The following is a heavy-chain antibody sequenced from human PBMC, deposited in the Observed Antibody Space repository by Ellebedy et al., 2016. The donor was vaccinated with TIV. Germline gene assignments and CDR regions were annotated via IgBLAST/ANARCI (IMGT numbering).Heavy chain of an antibody. D-gene: IGHD1-1*01. Sequence: ASVKVSCKVSGYTLNELSIHWVRQAPGKGFEWMGFFDPEDGERIYAQKFQGRVTFTEDTSTDTAYMELSSLTSEDTAIYYCATELQLDFWGQGTLVTVSS. CDR3: ATELQLDF. V-gene: IGHV1-24*01. J-gene: IGHJ4*02. CDR2: FDPEDGER. CDR1: GYTLNELS.